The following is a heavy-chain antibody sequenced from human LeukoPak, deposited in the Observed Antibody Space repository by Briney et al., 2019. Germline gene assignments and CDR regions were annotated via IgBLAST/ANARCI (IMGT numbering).Heavy chain of an antibody. Sequence: KPSETLPLTCTVSGGSISSYYWSWIRQPPGKGLEWIGYIYYSGSTNYNPSLKSRVTISVDTSKNQFSLKLSSVTAADTAVYYCARTEGIVAWDEKTGYRSCGFDPWGQGTLVTVSS. CDR3: ARTEGIVAWDEKTGYRSCGFDP. J-gene: IGHJ5*02. CDR2: IYYSGST. D-gene: IGHD3-9*01. V-gene: IGHV4-59*01. CDR1: GGSISSYY.